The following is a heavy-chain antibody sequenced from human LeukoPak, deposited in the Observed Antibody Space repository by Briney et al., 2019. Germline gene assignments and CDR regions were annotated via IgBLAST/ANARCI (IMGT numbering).Heavy chain of an antibody. CDR3: ARSTRELRKYNWFDP. Sequence: ASVKVSCKASGYTFTSYYMHRVRQAPGQGLEWMGWINPNSGGTNYAQKFQGRVTMTRDTSISTAYMELSRLRSDDTAVYYCARSTRELRKYNWFDPWGQGTLVTVSS. CDR1: GYTFTSYY. D-gene: IGHD1-26*01. V-gene: IGHV1-2*02. CDR2: INPNSGGT. J-gene: IGHJ5*02.